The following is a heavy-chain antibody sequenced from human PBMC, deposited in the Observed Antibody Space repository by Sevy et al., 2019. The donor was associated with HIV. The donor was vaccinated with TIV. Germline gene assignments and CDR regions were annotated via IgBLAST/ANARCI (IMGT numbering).Heavy chain of an antibody. CDR3: ARVTVAVADLWYFDL. CDR1: GFTFSSYS. Sequence: GGSLRLSCAASGFTFSSYSMNWVRQAPGKGLEWVSYISSSSSTIYYADSVKGRFNISRDNAKNSLYLQMNSLRDEDTAVYYFARVTVAVADLWYFDLWGRGTLVTVSS. D-gene: IGHD6-19*01. CDR2: ISSSSSTI. J-gene: IGHJ2*01. V-gene: IGHV3-48*02.